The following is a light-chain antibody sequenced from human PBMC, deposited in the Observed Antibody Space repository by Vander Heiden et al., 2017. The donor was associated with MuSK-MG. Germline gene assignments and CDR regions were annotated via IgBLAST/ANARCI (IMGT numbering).Light chain of an antibody. V-gene: IGKV1-39*01. CDR1: QSISSY. CDR2: AAS. Sequence: DIQMTQSPSSLSASVGDRVTITCRASQSISSYLNWYQQKPGKAPKLLIYAASSLQSGVPSRFRASGYGTDFTLTSSSRHPEDFAAYYCQRSDSNPPFTFGHWTNVDIK. J-gene: IGKJ3*01. CDR3: QRSDSNPPFT.